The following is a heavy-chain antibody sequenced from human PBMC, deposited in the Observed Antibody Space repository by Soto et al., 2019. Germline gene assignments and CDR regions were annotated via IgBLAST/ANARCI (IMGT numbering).Heavy chain of an antibody. CDR3: AQGGGHCSITRCPYFEY. Sequence: PGGSLRLSCAASGFPFSSYVMSWVRQAPGKGLEWVSGISGGGSNTFYADSVKGRFTISRDNSKNTLLLQMNSLRAEDTAVYYCAQGGGHCSITRCPYFEYWGQGTLVTVSS. D-gene: IGHD2-2*01. CDR1: GFPFSSYV. CDR2: ISGGGSNT. J-gene: IGHJ4*02. V-gene: IGHV3-23*01.